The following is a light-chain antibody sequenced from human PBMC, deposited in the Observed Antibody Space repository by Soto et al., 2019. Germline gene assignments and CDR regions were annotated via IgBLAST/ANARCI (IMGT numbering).Light chain of an antibody. CDR1: QSLSTSY. V-gene: IGKV3-20*01. Sequence: EIVLTQSPGTLSLFPGKRATLSCRASQSLSTSYLAWYRLKPGQAPRLLIYAASSRASGIPDRFSGSGSGTDFTLTISRLEPEDFAVYYCQQYGSSPTFGQGTRLEIK. J-gene: IGKJ5*01. CDR3: QQYGSSPT. CDR2: AAS.